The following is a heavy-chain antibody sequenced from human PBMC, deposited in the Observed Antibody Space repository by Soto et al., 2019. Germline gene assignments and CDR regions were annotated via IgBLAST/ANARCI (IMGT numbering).Heavy chain of an antibody. CDR2: ISAHNGNT. J-gene: IGHJ4*02. CDR1: GYAFTTYG. CDR3: PRGRYGDY. D-gene: IGHD1-1*01. V-gene: IGHV1-18*01. Sequence: QVHLVQSGAEVKKPGASVKVSCQGSGYAFTTYGITWVRQAPGQGLEWMGWISAHNGNTNYAQKLQGRVTVTRDTSTSTAHMELRSLRYDDTAVYYCPRGRYGDYWGQGALVTVSS.